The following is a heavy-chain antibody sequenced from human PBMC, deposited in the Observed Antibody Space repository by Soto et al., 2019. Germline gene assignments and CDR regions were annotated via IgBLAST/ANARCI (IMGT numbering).Heavy chain of an antibody. CDR2: IYYSGST. CDR1: GGYISSYY. Sequence: SETLSHTCPVSGGYISSYYWSWIRQPPGKGLEWIGYIYYSGSTNYNPSLKSRVTISVDTSKNQFSLKLSSVTAADTAVYYCARDAFGVDNWFDPWGQGTLVTVSS. D-gene: IGHD3-3*01. J-gene: IGHJ5*02. V-gene: IGHV4-59*13. CDR3: ARDAFGVDNWFDP.